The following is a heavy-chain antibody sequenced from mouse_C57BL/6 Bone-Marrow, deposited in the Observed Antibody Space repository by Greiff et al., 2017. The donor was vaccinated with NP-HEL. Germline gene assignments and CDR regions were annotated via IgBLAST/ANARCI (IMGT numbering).Heavy chain of an antibody. CDR2: IDPSDSYT. V-gene: IGHV1-69*01. D-gene: IGHD2-3*01. CDR1: GYTFTSYW. CDR3: AIIYDGYYVPY. J-gene: IGHJ2*01. Sequence: VQLQQPGAELVMPGASVKLSCKASGYTFTSYWMHWVKQRPGQGLEWIGEIDPSDSYTNYNQKFKGKSTLTVDKSSSTAYMQLSSLTSEDSAVYYCAIIYDGYYVPYWGQGTTLTVSS.